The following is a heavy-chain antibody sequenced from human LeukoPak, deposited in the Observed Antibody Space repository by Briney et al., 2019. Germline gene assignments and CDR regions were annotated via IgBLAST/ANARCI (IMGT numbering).Heavy chain of an antibody. Sequence: PGRSLRLSCAASGFTFSSYAMHWVRQAPGKGLEWVAVISYDGSNKYYADSVKGRFTISRDNSKNTLYLQMNSPRAEDTAVYYCARDGLGSGYDFSGYWGQGTLVTVSS. J-gene: IGHJ4*02. D-gene: IGHD5-12*01. CDR2: ISYDGSNK. CDR3: ARDGLGSGYDFSGY. CDR1: GFTFSSYA. V-gene: IGHV3-30-3*01.